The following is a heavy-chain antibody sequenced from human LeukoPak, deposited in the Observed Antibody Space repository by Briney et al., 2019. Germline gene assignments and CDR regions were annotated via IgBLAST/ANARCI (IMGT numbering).Heavy chain of an antibody. D-gene: IGHD3-3*01. CDR3: AKPRSGYSRTLFDP. Sequence: GGSLRLSCAASGFTFSSYGMHWVRQAPGKGLEWVAFIRYDGSNKYYADSVKGRFTISRDNSKNTLYLQMNSLRAEDTAVYYCAKPRSGYSRTLFDPWGQGTLVTVSS. V-gene: IGHV3-30*02. J-gene: IGHJ5*02. CDR2: IRYDGSNK. CDR1: GFTFSSYG.